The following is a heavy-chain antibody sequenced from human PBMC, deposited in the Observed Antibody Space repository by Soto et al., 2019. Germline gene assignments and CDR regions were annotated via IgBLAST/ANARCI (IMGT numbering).Heavy chain of an antibody. V-gene: IGHV1-69*13. CDR3: ARDPGGIFGVVTAPWFDP. CDR2: IIPIFGTA. J-gene: IGHJ5*02. CDR1: GGTFSSYA. D-gene: IGHD3-3*01. Sequence: SVKVSCKASGGTFSSYAISWVRQAPGQGLEWMGGIIPIFGTANYAQKFQGRVTITADESTSTAYMELSSLRSEDTAVYYCARDPGGIFGVVTAPWFDPWGQGTLVTVSS.